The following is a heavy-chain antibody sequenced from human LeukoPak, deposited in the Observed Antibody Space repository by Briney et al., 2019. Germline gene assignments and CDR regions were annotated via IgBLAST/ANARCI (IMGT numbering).Heavy chain of an antibody. D-gene: IGHD3-22*01. J-gene: IGHJ3*02. CDR1: GGSFSGYY. CDR3: ARRKYYYDSSGYTRHFDI. Sequence: SETLSLTCAVYGGSFSGYYCSWIRQPPGKGLEWIGAINHSGSTNYNPSLKSRVTISVDTSKNQFSLKLSSVTAADTAVYYCARRKYYYDSSGYTRHFDIWGQGTMVTVSS. CDR2: INHSGST. V-gene: IGHV4-34*01.